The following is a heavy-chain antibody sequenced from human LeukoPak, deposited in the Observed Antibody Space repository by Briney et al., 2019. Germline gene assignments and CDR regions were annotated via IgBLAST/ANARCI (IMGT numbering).Heavy chain of an antibody. J-gene: IGHJ4*02. CDR3: ARYRIAVTDPFDY. V-gene: IGHV3-21*01. D-gene: IGHD6-19*01. Sequence: GGSLRLSCAASGFTFSTYSMSWVRQAPGKGLQWVSSISSTSSYIYYADSVKGRFTISRDNAKNSLYLQMNSLRAEDTAVYDCARYRIAVTDPFDYWGQGTLVTVSS. CDR2: ISSTSSYI. CDR1: GFTFSTYS.